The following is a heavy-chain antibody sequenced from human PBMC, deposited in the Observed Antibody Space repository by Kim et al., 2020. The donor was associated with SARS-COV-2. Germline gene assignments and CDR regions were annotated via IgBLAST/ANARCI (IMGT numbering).Heavy chain of an antibody. V-gene: IGHV3-9*01. Sequence: GGSLRLSCAASGFTFGDYAMHWVRQAPGKGLEWVSGISWNSGSIGYADSVKGRFTISRDNAKNSLYLQMNSLRAEDTALYYCAKGRGYQLLPYFDYWGQGTLVTVSS. D-gene: IGHD2-2*01. CDR2: ISWNSGSI. J-gene: IGHJ4*02. CDR3: AKGRGYQLLPYFDY. CDR1: GFTFGDYA.